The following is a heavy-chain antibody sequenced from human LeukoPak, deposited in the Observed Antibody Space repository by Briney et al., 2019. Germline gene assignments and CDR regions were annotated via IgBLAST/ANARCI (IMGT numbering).Heavy chain of an antibody. D-gene: IGHD2-15*01. CDR3: ARGLLYFDY. V-gene: IGHV3-30-3*01. Sequence: GGSLRLSCAASGFTFSSYAMHWVRQAPGKGLEWVAVISYDGSNKYYVDSVKGRFTISRDNSMNTLYLQMNSLRAEDTAVYYCARGLLYFDYWGQGTLVTVSS. CDR1: GFTFSSYA. CDR2: ISYDGSNK. J-gene: IGHJ4*02.